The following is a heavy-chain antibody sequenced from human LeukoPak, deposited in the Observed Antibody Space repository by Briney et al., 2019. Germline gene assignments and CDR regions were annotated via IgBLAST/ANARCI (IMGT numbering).Heavy chain of an antibody. CDR2: INPSGGST. D-gene: IGHD6-13*01. CDR3: ARASYPIAAEVPFDY. CDR1: GYTFTSYY. V-gene: IGHV1-46*01. Sequence: GASVKVSCKASGYTFTSYYMHWVRQAPGQGLEWLGIINPSGGSTSYAQKFQGRVTMTRDTSTSTVYMELSSLRSEDTAVYYCARASYPIAAEVPFDYWGQGTLVTVSS. J-gene: IGHJ4*02.